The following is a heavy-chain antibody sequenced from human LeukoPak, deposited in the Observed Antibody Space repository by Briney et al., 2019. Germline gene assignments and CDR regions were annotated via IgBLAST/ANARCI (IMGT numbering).Heavy chain of an antibody. CDR3: ARDRFSSGWYFFP. V-gene: IGHV4-39*07. CDR1: GDSISSSSYY. Sequence: SETLSLTCNASGDSISSSSYYWAWIRQPPGKGLEWIGSIYYTGSTYYHPTLKSRVTLSIDTSKNQFSLRLSSVTAADTAVYFCARDRFSSGWYFFPWGQGTLVTVSS. CDR2: IYYTGST. J-gene: IGHJ5*02. D-gene: IGHD6-19*01.